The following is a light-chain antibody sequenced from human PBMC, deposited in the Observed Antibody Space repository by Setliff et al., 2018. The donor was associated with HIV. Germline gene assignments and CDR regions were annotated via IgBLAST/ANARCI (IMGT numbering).Light chain of an antibody. CDR3: QVWDTSSDHPYG. CDR1: NIGGKS. J-gene: IGLJ1*01. V-gene: IGLV3-21*04. Sequence: SYALTQPPSVSVAPGKTAKITCGGNNIGGKSIHWYQQKPGQAPVLVIYYDSDRPSGIPERFSGSNSGNTATLTISRVEAGDEADYYCQVWDTSSDHPYGFGTGTKVTVL. CDR2: YDS.